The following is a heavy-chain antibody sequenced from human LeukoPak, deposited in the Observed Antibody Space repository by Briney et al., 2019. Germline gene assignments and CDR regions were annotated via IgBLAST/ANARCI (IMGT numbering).Heavy chain of an antibody. J-gene: IGHJ4*02. Sequence: GGSLRLSCAASGFTFSSYAMSWVRQAPGKGLEWASAISGSGGSTYYADSVKGRFTISRDNSKNTLYLQMNSLRAEDTAVYYCARAPFESILDYWGQGTLVTVSS. CDR1: GFTFSSYA. V-gene: IGHV3-23*01. CDR3: ARAPFESILDY. D-gene: IGHD2/OR15-2a*01. CDR2: ISGSGGST.